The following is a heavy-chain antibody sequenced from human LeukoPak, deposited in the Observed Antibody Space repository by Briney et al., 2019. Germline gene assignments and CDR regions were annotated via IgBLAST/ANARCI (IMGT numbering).Heavy chain of an antibody. CDR1: GGSVKSYH. V-gene: IGHV4-59*02. Sequence: SETLSLTCTISGGSVKSYHWTWIRQPPGKGLEWIGYIYYGGSTNYNPSLKSRVTVSVDTSKSQFSLRLSSVTAADTAVYYCARVGGSQIPLSVFDVWGPGTSVTVSS. CDR2: IYYGGST. J-gene: IGHJ3*01. D-gene: IGHD3-10*01. CDR3: ARVGGSQIPLSVFDV.